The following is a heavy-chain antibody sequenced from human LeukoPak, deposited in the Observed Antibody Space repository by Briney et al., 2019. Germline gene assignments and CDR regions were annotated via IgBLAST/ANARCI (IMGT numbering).Heavy chain of an antibody. J-gene: IGHJ3*02. Sequence: GGSLRLSCAASGFTVINAWMSWVRQAPGRGLEWVGRIKSKSDRGTTDYAAPVKGRFTISRDDSKNTLYLQMDSLQTDDTAVYYCATEYRDSSGWYGAFDIWGQGTMVAVSS. V-gene: IGHV3-15*01. CDR2: IKSKSDRGTT. CDR1: GFTVINAW. CDR3: ATEYRDSSGWYGAFDI. D-gene: IGHD6-19*01.